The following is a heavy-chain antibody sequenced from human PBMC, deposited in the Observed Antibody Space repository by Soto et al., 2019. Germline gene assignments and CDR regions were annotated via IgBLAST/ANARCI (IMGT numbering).Heavy chain of an antibody. J-gene: IGHJ6*02. Sequence: QPGGSLRLSCAASGFTFSSYWMHWVRQAPGKGLVWVSRINSDGSSTSYADSVKGRFTISRDNSKNTLYLQMNSLRAEDTAVYYCAKDRPLYRFEWLRAGYYYYYGMDVWGQGTTVTVSS. CDR1: GFTFSSYW. D-gene: IGHD5-12*01. CDR3: AKDRPLYRFEWLRAGYYYYYGMDV. V-gene: IGHV3-74*01. CDR2: INSDGSST.